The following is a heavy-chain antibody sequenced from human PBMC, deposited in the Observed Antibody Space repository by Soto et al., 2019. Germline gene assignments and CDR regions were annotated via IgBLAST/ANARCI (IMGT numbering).Heavy chain of an antibody. V-gene: IGHV4-31*03. J-gene: IGHJ5*02. CDR2: MFYSGST. D-gene: IGHD6-13*01. CDR3: ARAIAALNWFDP. Sequence: SETLSLTCTVSGASISSGRSYWSWIRQHPGKGLEWIGYMFYSGSTYYHPSLKSRVNISADTSKNQFSLRLTSVTPADTAVYYCARAIAALNWFDPWGQGTLVTVSS. CDR1: GASISSGRSY.